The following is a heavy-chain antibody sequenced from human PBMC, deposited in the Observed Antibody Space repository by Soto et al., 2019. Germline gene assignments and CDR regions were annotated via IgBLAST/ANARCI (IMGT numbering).Heavy chain of an antibody. Sequence: SVKVSCKASGGTFNSYAISWVRQAPGQGLEWTGGIIPIFGTANYAQKFQGRVTITADESTSTAYMELSSLRSEDTAVYYCARGPAHYVPAAEWYFDLWGRGTLVTVSS. CDR2: IIPIFGTA. CDR3: ARGPAHYVPAAEWYFDL. CDR1: GGTFNSYA. D-gene: IGHD2-2*01. J-gene: IGHJ2*01. V-gene: IGHV1-69*13.